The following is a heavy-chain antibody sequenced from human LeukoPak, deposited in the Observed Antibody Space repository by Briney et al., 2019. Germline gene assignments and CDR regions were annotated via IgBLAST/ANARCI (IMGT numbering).Heavy chain of an antibody. Sequence: GGSLRLSCAASGFTFSDYYMSWIRQAPGKGLEWVSYISSSGSTIYYADSVKGRFTISRDNAKNSLFLQMNSLRAEDSAVYYCARDFGYNIIDYWGQGTLVTVSS. CDR1: GFTFSDYY. V-gene: IGHV3-11*04. CDR2: ISSSGSTI. J-gene: IGHJ4*02. D-gene: IGHD1-14*01. CDR3: ARDFGYNIIDY.